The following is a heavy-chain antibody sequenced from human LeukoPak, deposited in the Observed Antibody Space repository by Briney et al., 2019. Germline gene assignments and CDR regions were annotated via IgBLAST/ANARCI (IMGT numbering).Heavy chain of an antibody. V-gene: IGHV3-23*01. CDR2: ISGSGGST. D-gene: IGHD3-9*01. J-gene: IGHJ4*02. Sequence: GGSLRLSCAASGFTFSSYAMSWVRQAPGKGLEWVSAISGSGGSTYYADSVKGRFAISRDNSKNTLYLQMNSLRAEDTAVYYCATKVGGYDILTGYYIFDYWGQGTLVTVSS. CDR1: GFTFSSYA. CDR3: ATKVGGYDILTGYYIFDY.